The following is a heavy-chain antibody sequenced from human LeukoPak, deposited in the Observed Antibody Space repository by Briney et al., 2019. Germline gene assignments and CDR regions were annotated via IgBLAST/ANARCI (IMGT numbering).Heavy chain of an antibody. J-gene: IGHJ4*02. CDR1: GGTFSSYA. V-gene: IGHV1-69*01. Sequence: SVKVSCKASGGTFSSYAISWVRQAPGQGLEWMGGIIPIFGTANYAQKFQGRVTITADESTSTAYMELSSLRSEDTAVYYCATVPSSGYYYFDYWGQGTLVTVSS. CDR2: IIPIFGTA. D-gene: IGHD3-22*01. CDR3: ATVPSSGYYYFDY.